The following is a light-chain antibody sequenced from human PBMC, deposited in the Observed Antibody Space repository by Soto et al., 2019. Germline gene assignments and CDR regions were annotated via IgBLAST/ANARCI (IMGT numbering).Light chain of an antibody. J-gene: IGKJ1*01. Sequence: EIVMTQSPATLSVSPGERATLSCRASQSVSSNLAWYQQKLGQAPRRLIYGASTRATGIPARFSGSGSGTEFTLTISSLQSDDFEVYECQHYNYWPPWTFGQGTKVEIK. CDR2: GAS. CDR3: QHYNYWPPWT. V-gene: IGKV3-15*01. CDR1: QSVSSN.